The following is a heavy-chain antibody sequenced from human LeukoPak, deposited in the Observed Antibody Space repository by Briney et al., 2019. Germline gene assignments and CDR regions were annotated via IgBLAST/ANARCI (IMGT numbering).Heavy chain of an antibody. D-gene: IGHD1-26*01. CDR2: ISGSGGTT. V-gene: IGHV3-23*01. J-gene: IGHJ4*02. CDR3: AKDGLVGATIAYYFDY. CDR1: GFAFSTYA. Sequence: PGGSVRLSCAASGFAFSTYAMSWVRQAPGKGLEWVSSISGSGGTTYYADSVKGRFTISRDNFKNTLYLQMNSLRAEDTAVYYCAKDGLVGATIAYYFDYWGQGTLVTVSS.